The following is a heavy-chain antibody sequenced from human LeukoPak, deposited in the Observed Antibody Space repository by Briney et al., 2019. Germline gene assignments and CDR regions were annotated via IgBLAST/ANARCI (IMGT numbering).Heavy chain of an antibody. J-gene: IGHJ5*02. CDR1: GFTFSSYG. D-gene: IGHD3-10*01. V-gene: IGHV3-30*03. CDR2: ISYDGSNK. Sequence: GGSLRLSCAASGFTFSSYGMHWVRQAPGKGLEWVAVISYDGSNKYYADSVKGRFTISRDNAKNSLYLQMNSLRAEDTAVYYCARLGPLAHYYGSRRTRNWFDPWGQGTLVTVSS. CDR3: ARLGPLAHYYGSRRTRNWFDP.